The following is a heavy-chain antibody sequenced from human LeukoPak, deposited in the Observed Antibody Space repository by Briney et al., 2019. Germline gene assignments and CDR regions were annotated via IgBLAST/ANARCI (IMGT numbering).Heavy chain of an antibody. CDR3: AREEYHYGSGHFDY. D-gene: IGHD3-10*01. V-gene: IGHV3-11*01. CDR1: GFTFSDHY. J-gene: IGHJ4*02. Sequence: GGSLRLSCAASGFTFSDHYMSWIRQAPGKGLEWVSYISSSGGSTYYVDSVRGRFTISRDNTKNSLYLQMNSLKAEDTAVYHCAREEYHYGSGHFDYWGQGTLVTVSS. CDR2: ISSSGGST.